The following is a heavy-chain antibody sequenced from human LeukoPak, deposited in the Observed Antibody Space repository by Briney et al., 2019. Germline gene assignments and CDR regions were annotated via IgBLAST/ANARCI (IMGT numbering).Heavy chain of an antibody. CDR1: GGSISSGGYY. V-gene: IGHV4-30-4*08. D-gene: IGHD4-23*01. CDR2: IYYSGST. CDR3: ARTKNSYGGNSYFDY. J-gene: IGHJ4*02. Sequence: SETLSLTCTVSGGSISSGGYYWSWIRQPPGKGLEWIGYIYYSGSTYYNPSLKSRVTISVDTSKNQFSLKLSSVTAADTAVYYCARTKNSYGGNSYFDYWGQGTLVTVSS.